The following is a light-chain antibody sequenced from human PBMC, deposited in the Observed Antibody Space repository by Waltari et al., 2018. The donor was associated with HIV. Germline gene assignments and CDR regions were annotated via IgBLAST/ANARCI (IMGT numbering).Light chain of an antibody. J-gene: IGLJ1*01. CDR3: DSRDTNDKHHV. CDR2: GKD. Sequence: SSDLTQDPAVSVALGQTVRITCQGDSLRRYSANWYQQKPGQATVVVMYGKDNRPSGIPDRFSGSSSGNTGSLTITGAQAEDEAVYYCDSRDTNDKHHVFGTGTKVTV. V-gene: IGLV3-19*01. CDR1: SLRRYS.